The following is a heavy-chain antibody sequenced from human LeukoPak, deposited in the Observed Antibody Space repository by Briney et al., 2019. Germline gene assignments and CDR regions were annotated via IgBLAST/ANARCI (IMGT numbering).Heavy chain of an antibody. J-gene: IGHJ3*02. CDR3: ARETRLHSGSYSNDAFDI. Sequence: SETLSLTCTVSGGSISGYYWSWIRQPPGKGLEWIGYISYSGSTDYNPSLKSRVTISLDTSKNQFSLRLSSVTAADTAVYYCARETRLHSGSYSNDAFDIWGQGTMVTVSS. CDR2: ISYSGST. CDR1: GGSISGYY. V-gene: IGHV4-59*01. D-gene: IGHD1-26*01.